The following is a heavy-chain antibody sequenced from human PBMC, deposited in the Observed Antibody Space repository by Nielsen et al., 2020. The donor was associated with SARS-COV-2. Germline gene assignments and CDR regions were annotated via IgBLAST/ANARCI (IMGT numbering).Heavy chain of an antibody. CDR3: ARDQGSGWYGWFDP. CDR2: IIPILGIA. Sequence: SVKVSCKASGGTFSSYAISWVRQAPGQGLEWMGRIIPILGIANYAQKFQGRVTITADKSTSTAYMELSSLRSEDTAVYYCARDQGSGWYGWFDPWGQGTLVTVSS. J-gene: IGHJ5*02. V-gene: IGHV1-69*04. D-gene: IGHD6-19*01. CDR1: GGTFSSYA.